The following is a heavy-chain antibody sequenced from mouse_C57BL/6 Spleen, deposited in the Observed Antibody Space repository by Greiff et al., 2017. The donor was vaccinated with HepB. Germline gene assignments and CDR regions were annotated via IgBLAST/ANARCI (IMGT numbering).Heavy chain of an antibody. J-gene: IGHJ3*01. CDR3: AGGGDVGSGAFAY. CDR1: GYTFTSYW. D-gene: IGHD1-1*01. CDR2: IDPSDSYT. V-gene: IGHV1-69*01. Sequence: QVQLQQPGAELVMPGASVKLSCKASGYTFTSYWMHWVKQRPGQGLEWIGEIDPSDSYTNYNQKFKGKSTLTVDKSSSTAYMQLSSLTAEDSAVYYCAGGGDVGSGAFAYWGKGTLVTVAA.